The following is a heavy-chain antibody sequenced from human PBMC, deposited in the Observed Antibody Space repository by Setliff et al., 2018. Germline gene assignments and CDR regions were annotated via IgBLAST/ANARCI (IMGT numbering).Heavy chain of an antibody. D-gene: IGHD4-17*01. Sequence: SETLSLTCTVSGDSRSSGSYHWSWIRKPAGKGLEWIRRIHPSGSTDYNPSLKSRVTISVDTSKNQFSLKVSSVTAADTAVYYCARTTGSTHNWLDPWGPGTLVTVSS. CDR2: IHPSGST. CDR3: ARTTGSTHNWLDP. V-gene: IGHV4-61*02. J-gene: IGHJ5*02. CDR1: GDSRSSGSYH.